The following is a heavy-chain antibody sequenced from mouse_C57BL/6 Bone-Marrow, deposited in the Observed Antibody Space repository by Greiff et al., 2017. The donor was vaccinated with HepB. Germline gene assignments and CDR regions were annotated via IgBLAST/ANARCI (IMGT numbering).Heavy chain of an antibody. J-gene: IGHJ4*01. CDR3: PRWDDSYPYDYAMDY. Sequence: QLQQPGAELVKPGASVKMSCKASGYTFTSYWLTWVKQRPGQGLEWIGDIYPGSGSTNYNEKFKSKATLTVDTSSSTAYMQLSSLTSEDSAVYYCPRWDDSYPYDYAMDYWGQGTSVTVSS. V-gene: IGHV1-55*01. CDR1: GYTFTSYW. CDR2: IYPGSGST. D-gene: IGHD2-3*01.